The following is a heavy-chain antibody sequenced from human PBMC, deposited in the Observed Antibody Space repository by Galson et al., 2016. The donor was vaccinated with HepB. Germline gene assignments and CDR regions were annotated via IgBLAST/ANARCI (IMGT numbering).Heavy chain of an antibody. Sequence: SLRLSCAASGFTFSDFAIHWVRQAPGKGLEYVAGISSNGDTTYFADSVKGRFTISRDNSKNTVYLQLSSLRVYDTAVYYCVKDGYSGSYDYWGQGTLVTVSS. CDR2: ISSNGDTT. V-gene: IGHV3-64D*06. J-gene: IGHJ4*02. D-gene: IGHD1-26*01. CDR3: VKDGYSGSYDY. CDR1: GFTFSDFA.